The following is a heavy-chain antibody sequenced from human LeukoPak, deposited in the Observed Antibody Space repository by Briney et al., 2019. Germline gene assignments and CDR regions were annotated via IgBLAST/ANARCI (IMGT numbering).Heavy chain of an antibody. CDR1: GFTFDDYA. V-gene: IGHV3-9*01. Sequence: GRSLRLSCAASGFTFDDYAMHWVRQAPGKGLEWVSGISWNSGSIGYADSVKGRFTISRDNAKNSLYLQMNSLRAEDTAVYYCASSYPTSRYYDFWSGYYVEDSGRGYWGQGTLVTVSS. J-gene: IGHJ4*02. D-gene: IGHD3-3*01. CDR3: ASSYPTSRYYDFWSGYYVEDSGRGY. CDR2: ISWNSGSI.